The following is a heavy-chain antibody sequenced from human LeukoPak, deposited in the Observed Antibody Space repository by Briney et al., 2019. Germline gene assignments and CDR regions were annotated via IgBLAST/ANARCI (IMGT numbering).Heavy chain of an antibody. J-gene: IGHJ4*02. CDR2: ITNDGSST. CDR1: GLTFSSHW. Sequence: GGSLRLSCAASGLTFSSHWMHWVRQAPGKGLVWVSRITNDGSSTTCADSVKGRFTISRDNAKNMLYLQVNSLRAEDTAVYYCARDQRTGYYDSSGYRGGSDYWGQGTLVTVSS. V-gene: IGHV3-74*01. D-gene: IGHD3-22*01. CDR3: ARDQRTGYYDSSGYRGGSDY.